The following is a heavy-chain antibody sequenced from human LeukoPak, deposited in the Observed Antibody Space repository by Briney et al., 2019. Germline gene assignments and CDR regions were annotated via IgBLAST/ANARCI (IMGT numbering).Heavy chain of an antibody. Sequence: GGPQRLSCSPSGHLHCRFPVLCLPDATGGAGECFTAYSKYGRSRRYVDSVKGRFTISRDNNKNTLYLQMSSLRAEDTAVYYCVSQYGVDVWGQGTTGTVS. CDR1: GHLHCRF. J-gene: IGHJ6*02. CDR3: VSQYGVDV. V-gene: IGHV3-64D*09. CDR2: YSKYGRSR.